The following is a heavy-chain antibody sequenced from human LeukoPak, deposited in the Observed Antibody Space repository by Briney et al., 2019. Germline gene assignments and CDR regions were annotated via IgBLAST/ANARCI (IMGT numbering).Heavy chain of an antibody. J-gene: IGHJ5*02. Sequence: SVKVPCKASGGTFSSYAISWVRQAPGQGLEWMGGIIPIFGTANYAQKFQGRVTITADESTSTAYMELSSLRSEDTAVYYCARKSSGWYFGWFDPWGQGTLVTVSS. V-gene: IGHV1-69*13. D-gene: IGHD6-19*01. CDR1: GGTFSSYA. CDR3: ARKSSGWYFGWFDP. CDR2: IIPIFGTA.